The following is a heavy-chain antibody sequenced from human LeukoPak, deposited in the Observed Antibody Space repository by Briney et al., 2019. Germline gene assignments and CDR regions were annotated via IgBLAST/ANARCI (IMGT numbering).Heavy chain of an antibody. D-gene: IGHD3-10*02. V-gene: IGHV1-2*02. CDR2: INPNSGDT. CDR3: ARVFGIRLGLYDAFDI. CDR1: GYTFTGYY. J-gene: IGHJ3*02. Sequence: ASVKVSCKASGYTFTGYYMHWVRQAPGQGLEWMGWINPNSGDTNYAQKFQGRVTMTRNTSISTAYMELSRLRSDDTALYYCARVFGIRLGLYDAFDIWGEKTMVTVSS.